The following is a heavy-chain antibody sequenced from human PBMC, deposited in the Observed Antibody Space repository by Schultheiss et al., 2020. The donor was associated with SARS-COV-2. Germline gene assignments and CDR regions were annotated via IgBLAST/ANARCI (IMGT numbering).Heavy chain of an antibody. CDR2: ISGSGGST. J-gene: IGHJ4*02. V-gene: IGHV3-23*01. Sequence: GGSLRLSCAASAVRFSNYVKYWVRQAPGKGLEWVSAISGSGGSTYYADSVKGRFTISRDNSKNTLYLQMNSLRAEDTAVYYCAKGDGHMIGDYWGQGTLVTVSS. D-gene: IGHD3-22*01. CDR1: AVRFSNYV. CDR3: AKGDGHMIGDY.